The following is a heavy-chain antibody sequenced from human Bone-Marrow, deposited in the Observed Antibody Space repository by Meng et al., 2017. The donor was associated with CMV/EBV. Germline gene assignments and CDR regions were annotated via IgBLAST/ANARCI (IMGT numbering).Heavy chain of an antibody. CDR1: GFTFSGAW. J-gene: IGHJ3*02. CDR3: TTAVYYDSSGYYFAVGGTDAFDI. V-gene: IGHV3-15*01. Sequence: GGSLRLSCAASGFTFSGAWMSWVRQAPGKGLEWVGHIKSRGDGGTTNYPAPVKGRFTISRDDSKNTLYLQMNSLKPEDTAVYYCTTAVYYDSSGYYFAVGGTDAFDIWGQGTMVTVSS. CDR2: IKSRGDGGTT. D-gene: IGHD3-22*01.